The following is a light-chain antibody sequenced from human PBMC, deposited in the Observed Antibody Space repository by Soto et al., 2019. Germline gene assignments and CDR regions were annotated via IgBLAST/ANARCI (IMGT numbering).Light chain of an antibody. CDR3: QQYDQWPIT. J-gene: IGKJ5*01. Sequence: IVMTQSPATLSVSPGERATLSCRASQSVSSNLAWYQQKPGQAPRLLIYGASARALGIPARFSGSGSGTEFSFTVTSLQSEDFAVYYCQQYDQWPITFGQGTRLEIK. CDR2: GAS. V-gene: IGKV3-15*01. CDR1: QSVSSN.